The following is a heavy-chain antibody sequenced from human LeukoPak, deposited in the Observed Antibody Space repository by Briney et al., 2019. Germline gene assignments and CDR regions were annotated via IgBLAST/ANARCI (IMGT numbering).Heavy chain of an antibody. CDR3: ARGRYSSGYPFDY. D-gene: IGHD6-19*01. V-gene: IGHV3-48*02. CDR2: ISGSATTI. J-gene: IGHJ4*02. Sequence: GGSLRLSCAASGFTFTSYSMNWVRQAPGKGLEWVSYISGSATTIYYADSVQGRFTISRDNAKNSLYLQMDSLRDEDTAVYYCARGRYSSGYPFDYWGQGTLVTVSS. CDR1: GFTFTSYS.